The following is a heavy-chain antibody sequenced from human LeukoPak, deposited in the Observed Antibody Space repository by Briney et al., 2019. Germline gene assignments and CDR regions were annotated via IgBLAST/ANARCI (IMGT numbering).Heavy chain of an antibody. D-gene: IGHD6-13*01. Sequence: ASVKVSYKASGYTFTGYYMHWVRQAPGQGLEWMGWINPNSGGTNYAQKFQGRVTMTRDTSISTAYMELSRLRSDDTAVYYCARDQEAAAGTLDYWGQGTLVTVSS. J-gene: IGHJ4*02. V-gene: IGHV1-2*02. CDR1: GYTFTGYY. CDR2: INPNSGGT. CDR3: ARDQEAAAGTLDY.